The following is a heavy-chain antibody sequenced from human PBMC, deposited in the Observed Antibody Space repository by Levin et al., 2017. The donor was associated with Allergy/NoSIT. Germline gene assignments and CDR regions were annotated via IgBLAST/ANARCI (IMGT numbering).Heavy chain of an antibody. CDR3: ARDGGGNTGGYYYYSMDV. Sequence: GESLKISCAAFGFTFSRYDMHLVRQTTGKGLEWVSTIGTAGDTYYPGSVKGRFTISRDNAKNSLYLQMNSLRAGDTAMYYCARDGGGNTGGYYYYSMDVWGQGTTVTVSS. V-gene: IGHV3-13*01. J-gene: IGHJ6*02. D-gene: IGHD4-23*01. CDR2: IGTAGDT. CDR1: GFTFSRYD.